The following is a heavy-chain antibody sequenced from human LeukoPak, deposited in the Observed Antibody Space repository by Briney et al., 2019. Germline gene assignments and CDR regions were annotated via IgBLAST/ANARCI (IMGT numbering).Heavy chain of an antibody. D-gene: IGHD2-2*01. CDR2: INPSGGST. Sequence: ASVKVSCKASGYTFTSYYMHWVRQAPGQGLEWMGIINPSGGSTSYAQKFQGRVTMTRDMSTSTVYMELSSLRSEDTAVYYCARDQGYCSSTSCFRYYYYYYMDVWGKGTTVTVSS. CDR1: GYTFTSYY. V-gene: IGHV1-46*01. CDR3: ARDQGYCSSTSCFRYYYYYYMDV. J-gene: IGHJ6*03.